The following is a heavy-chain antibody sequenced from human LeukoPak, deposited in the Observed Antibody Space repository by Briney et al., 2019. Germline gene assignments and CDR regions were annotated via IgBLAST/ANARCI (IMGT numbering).Heavy chain of an antibody. CDR2: ISSGGGNT. CDR1: GFTSSSYA. CDR3: ANRISGSSS. Sequence: TGGSLRLSCAASGFTSSSYAMSWVRQAPGGGVEWVSAISSGGGNTDYADSVKGRFTISRDNSKNTVFLQMNSLRAEDTGVYYCANRISGSSSWGQGTLVTVSS. J-gene: IGHJ5*02. D-gene: IGHD3-10*01. V-gene: IGHV3-23*01.